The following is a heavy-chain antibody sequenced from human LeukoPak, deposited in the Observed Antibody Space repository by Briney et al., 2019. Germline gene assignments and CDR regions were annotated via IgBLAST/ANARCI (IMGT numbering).Heavy chain of an antibody. CDR1: GGTFSSYA. V-gene: IGHV1-69*04. J-gene: IGHJ4*02. CDR3: ARCNSSGYYYPLFDY. Sequence: RWASVKVSCKASGGTFSSYAISWVRQAPGQGLEWMGRIIPILGIANYAQKFQGRVTITADKSTSTAYMELSSLRSEDTAVYYCARCNSSGYYYPLFDYWGQGTLVTVSP. D-gene: IGHD3-22*01. CDR2: IIPILGIA.